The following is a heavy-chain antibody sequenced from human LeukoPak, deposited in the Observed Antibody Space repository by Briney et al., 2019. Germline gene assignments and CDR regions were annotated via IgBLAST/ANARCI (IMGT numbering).Heavy chain of an antibody. Sequence: SDTLSLTCAVSGYPIISNHWWGWIRQPPGKGLEWIGYIFYTGSTYYNPSLKSRVTMSVDTSKNQFSLRLSSVTAVDTAVYYCARIGPILGAAWVDYWGQGTLVSVSS. CDR3: ARIGPILGAAWVDY. D-gene: IGHD3-3*02. CDR2: IFYTGST. J-gene: IGHJ4*02. V-gene: IGHV4-28*01. CDR1: GYPIISNHW.